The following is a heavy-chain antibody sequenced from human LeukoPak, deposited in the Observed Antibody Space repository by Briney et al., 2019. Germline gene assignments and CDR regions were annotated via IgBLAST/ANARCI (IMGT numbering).Heavy chain of an antibody. CDR1: GYTFTGYY. V-gene: IGHV1-2*02. CDR2: INPNSGGT. J-gene: IGHJ3*02. CDR3: ATSSDEGSDAFDI. Sequence: ASVKVSCKASGYTFTGYYMHWVRQAPGQGLEWMGWINPNSGGTNYAQKFQGRVTMTRDTSISTAYMELSRLRSDDTAVYYCATSSDEGSDAFDIWGQGTMVTVSS.